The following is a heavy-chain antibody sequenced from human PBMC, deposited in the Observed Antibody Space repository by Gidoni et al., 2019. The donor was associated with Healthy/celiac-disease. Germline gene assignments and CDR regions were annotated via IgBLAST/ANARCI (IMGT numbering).Heavy chain of an antibody. Sequence: EVQLVESGGGLVQPGGSLKLCCAAAGFTVSGSVMHWVRQASGKGLGWVGRIRSKANSYATAYAASVKGRFTISRDDSKNTAYLQMNSLKTEDTAVYYCTRLVAAAGINLEWVQGTLVTVSS. CDR3: TRLVAAAGINLE. CDR1: GFTVSGSV. CDR2: IRSKANSYAT. D-gene: IGHD6-13*01. V-gene: IGHV3-73*02. J-gene: IGHJ4*02.